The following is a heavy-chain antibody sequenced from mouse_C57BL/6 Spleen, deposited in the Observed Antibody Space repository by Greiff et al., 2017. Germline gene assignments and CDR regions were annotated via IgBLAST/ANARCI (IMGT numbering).Heavy chain of an antibody. D-gene: IGHD2-3*01. J-gene: IGHJ4*01. Sequence: QVQLKESGPELVKPGASVKLSCKASGYTFTSYDINWVKQRPGQGLEWIGWIYPRDGSTKYNEKFKGKATLTVDTSSSTAYMELHSLTSEDSAVYFCARRGDGYLYAMDYWGQGTSVTVSS. CDR1: GYTFTSYD. V-gene: IGHV1-85*01. CDR3: ARRGDGYLYAMDY. CDR2: IYPRDGST.